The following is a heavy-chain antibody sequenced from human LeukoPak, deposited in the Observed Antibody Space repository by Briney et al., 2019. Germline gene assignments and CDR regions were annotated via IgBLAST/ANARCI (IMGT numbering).Heavy chain of an antibody. CDR3: AKSPLYDYVWGSYRSPLYFDY. CDR1: GFTFSSYA. V-gene: IGHV3-23*01. D-gene: IGHD3-16*02. Sequence: GGSLRLSCAASGFTFSSYATSWVRQAPVKGLEWVSAISGSGGSTYYADSVKGRFTISRDNSKNTLYLQMNSLRAEDTAVYYCAKSPLYDYVWGSYRSPLYFDYWGQGTLVTVSS. J-gene: IGHJ4*02. CDR2: ISGSGGST.